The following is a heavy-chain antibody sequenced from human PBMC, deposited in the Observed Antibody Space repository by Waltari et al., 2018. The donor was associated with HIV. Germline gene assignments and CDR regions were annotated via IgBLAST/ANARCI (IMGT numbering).Heavy chain of an antibody. J-gene: IGHJ5*02. D-gene: IGHD6-13*01. Sequence: QVRLAESGGGVVQPGKSLTLSCAASGFNFDDNGMPWVRQVPGKGLQWLEMIWKEGSKKDYADSVKGRFSITRNNWTSRLELKMTSLRDDDTGVYYCARAYGRWSEIDAWGQGTLVIVSS. CDR1: GFNFDDNG. CDR3: ARAYGRWSEIDA. V-gene: IGHV3-33*01. CDR2: IWKEGSKK.